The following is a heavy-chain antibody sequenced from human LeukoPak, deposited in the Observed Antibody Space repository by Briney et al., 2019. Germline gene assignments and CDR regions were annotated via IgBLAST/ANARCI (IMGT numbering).Heavy chain of an antibody. CDR3: ARASVPIFGVSWGY. J-gene: IGHJ4*02. Sequence: ASVKVSCKASGYTFTGYYMHWVRQAPGQGLEWMGWINPNSGGTNYAQKFQDRVTMTRDTSISTAYMELSRLRSDDTAVYYCARASVPIFGVSWGYWGQGTLVTVSS. V-gene: IGHV1-2*02. CDR2: INPNSGGT. CDR1: GYTFTGYY. D-gene: IGHD3-3*01.